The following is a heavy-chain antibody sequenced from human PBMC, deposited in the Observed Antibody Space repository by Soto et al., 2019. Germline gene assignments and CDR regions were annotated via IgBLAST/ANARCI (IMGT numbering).Heavy chain of an antibody. CDR1: GFTFSSYA. Sequence: GGSLRLSCAASGFTFSSYAMHWVRQAPGKGLEWVAVISYDGSNKYYADSVKGRFTISRDNSKNTLYLQMNSLRAEDTAVYYCARDRSLRNYGGEYYGMDVWGQGTTVTVSS. V-gene: IGHV3-30-3*01. J-gene: IGHJ6*02. CDR2: ISYDGSNK. D-gene: IGHD4-17*01. CDR3: ARDRSLRNYGGEYYGMDV.